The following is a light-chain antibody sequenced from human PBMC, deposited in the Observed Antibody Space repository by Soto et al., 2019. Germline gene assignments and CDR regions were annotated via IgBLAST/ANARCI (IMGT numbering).Light chain of an antibody. Sequence: DIQMTQSPSSVSASVGDRVTITCRASQDISSWLAWYQQRPGKAPKLLMYAASTLLNGVPSRFSGSGSGTDFTLIISSLQPEDFATYYCQQTSTFPLTFGPGTKVDIK. J-gene: IGKJ3*01. CDR2: AAS. CDR1: QDISSW. CDR3: QQTSTFPLT. V-gene: IGKV1-12*01.